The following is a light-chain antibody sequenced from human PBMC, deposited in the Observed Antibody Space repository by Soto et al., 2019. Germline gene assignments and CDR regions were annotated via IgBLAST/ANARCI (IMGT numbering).Light chain of an antibody. Sequence: DIVLTQSPGTLSLSPGERAALSCRASQSVSSSYLAWYQQKPGQAPRLLISGASTRATGIPDRFSGSGSGTDLTLASSGLEPEDSAIYFCQQRYNWPWTFGQGTKVDIK. V-gene: IGKV3D-20*02. CDR1: QSVSSSY. J-gene: IGKJ1*01. CDR3: QQRYNWPWT. CDR2: GAS.